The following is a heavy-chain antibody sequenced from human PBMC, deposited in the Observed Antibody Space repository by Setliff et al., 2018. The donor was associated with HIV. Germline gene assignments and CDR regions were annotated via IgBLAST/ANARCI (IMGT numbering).Heavy chain of an antibody. D-gene: IGHD4-4*01. J-gene: IGHJ4*02. CDR1: GDSFSSGGYY. CDR3: ARGKGGTNYGGNYPLDY. V-gene: IGHV4-61*08. Sequence: PSETLSLTCTVSGDSFSSGGYYWSWIRQHPGKGLEWIGYIYYSGTTNYNPSLKSRVTISIDTSKKQFSLKLSSVTAADTAVYYCARGKGGTNYGGNYPLDYWGQGTLVTVSS. CDR2: IYYSGTT.